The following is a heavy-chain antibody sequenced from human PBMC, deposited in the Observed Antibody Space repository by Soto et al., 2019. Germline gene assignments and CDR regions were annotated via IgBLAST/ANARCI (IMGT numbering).Heavy chain of an antibody. J-gene: IGHJ4*01. D-gene: IGHD6-19*01. CDR3: ASRIEVPSPSGYFQY. CDR2: VYNSATT. V-gene: IGHV4-39*01. CDR1: GASISTTSHF. Sequence: NPSETLSLTCTVSGASISTTSHFWGWIRQPPGKGLEWIVSVYNSATTFYNPSLESRVTLSVDASKNQFSLNLSSVSAADTAVYYCASRIEVPSPSGYFQYWGHGTLVTVSS.